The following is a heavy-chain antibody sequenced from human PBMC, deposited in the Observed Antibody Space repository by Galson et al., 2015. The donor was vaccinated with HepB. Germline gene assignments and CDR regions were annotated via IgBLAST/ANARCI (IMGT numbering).Heavy chain of an antibody. D-gene: IGHD3-22*01. Sequence: SLRLSCAASGFTFSSYAMHWVRQAPGKGLEWVAVISYDGSNKYYADSVKGRFTISRDNSKNTLYLQMNSLRAEDTAVYYCARDRGSSGYYLIDYWGQGTLVTVSS. CDR1: GFTFSSYA. CDR3: ARDRGSSGYYLIDY. V-gene: IGHV3-30-3*01. CDR2: ISYDGSNK. J-gene: IGHJ4*02.